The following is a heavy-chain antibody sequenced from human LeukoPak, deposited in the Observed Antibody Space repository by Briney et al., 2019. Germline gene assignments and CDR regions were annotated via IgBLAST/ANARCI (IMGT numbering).Heavy chain of an antibody. Sequence: ASVKVSCKASGYTFTSYDINWVRQATGQGLEWMGWMNPNSGNTGYAQKFQGRVTMTRNTSISTAYMELSSLRSDDTAVYYCARDGCGSTSCYFPTRAEYFQHWGQGTLVTVSS. D-gene: IGHD2-2*01. J-gene: IGHJ1*01. V-gene: IGHV1-8*01. CDR3: ARDGCGSTSCYFPTRAEYFQH. CDR1: GYTFTSYD. CDR2: MNPNSGNT.